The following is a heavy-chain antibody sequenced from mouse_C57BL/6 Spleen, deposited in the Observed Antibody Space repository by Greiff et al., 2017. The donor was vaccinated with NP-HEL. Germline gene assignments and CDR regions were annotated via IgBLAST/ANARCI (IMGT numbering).Heavy chain of an antibody. CDR1: GFTFTDYY. CDR3: ARNYYGSSGWYFDV. V-gene: IGHV7-3*01. CDR2: IRNKANGYTT. J-gene: IGHJ1*03. D-gene: IGHD1-1*01. Sequence: EVQLQESGGGLVQPGGSLSLSCAASGFTFTDYYMSWVRQPPGKALEWLGFIRNKANGYTTEYSASVKGLFTISRDNSQSILYLQMNALRAEDSATYYCARNYYGSSGWYFDVWGTGTTVTVSS.